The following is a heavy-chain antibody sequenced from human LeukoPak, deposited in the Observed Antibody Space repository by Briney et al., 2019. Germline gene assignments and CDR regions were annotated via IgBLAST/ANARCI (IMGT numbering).Heavy chain of an antibody. D-gene: IGHD3-22*01. CDR2: ISYDGSNK. Sequence: PGGSLRLSCAASGFTFSSYAMHWVRQAPGEGLEWVAVISYDGSNKYYADSVKGRFTISRDNSKNTLYLQMNSLRAEDTAVYYCAREGLYDSSGSRGAFDIWGQGTMVTVSS. V-gene: IGHV3-30-3*01. CDR3: AREGLYDSSGSRGAFDI. CDR1: GFTFSSYA. J-gene: IGHJ3*02.